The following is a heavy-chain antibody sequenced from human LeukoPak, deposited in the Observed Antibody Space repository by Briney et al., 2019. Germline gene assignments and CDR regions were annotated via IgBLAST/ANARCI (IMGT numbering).Heavy chain of an antibody. J-gene: IGHJ4*02. CDR2: INPSGGST. Sequence: ASVKVSCKACGYTFTSYYMHWVRQAPGQGLEWMGIINPSGGSTSYAQKFQGRVTMTTDTSTSTAYMELRSLRSDDTAVYYCARDPSNSSGRHEIFDYWGQGTLVPVSS. D-gene: IGHD6-19*01. CDR3: ARDPSNSSGRHEIFDY. V-gene: IGHV1-46*01. CDR1: GYTFTSYY.